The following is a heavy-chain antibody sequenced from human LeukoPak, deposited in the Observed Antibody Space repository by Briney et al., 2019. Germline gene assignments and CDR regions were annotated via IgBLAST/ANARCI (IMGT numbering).Heavy chain of an antibody. J-gene: IGHJ6*02. CDR2: TDPSDAYT. CDR3: VRYNSYAGLDV. D-gene: IGHD5-12*01. V-gene: IGHV5-10-1*01. Sequence: GESLILYCNASGYRFTAYWISLVRQMPGKGLEWMGRTDPSDAYTDYSPSFQGHVTISADTSISTAYLRWSRLKASDSAVYYCVRYNSYAGLDVWGQGTTVTVSS. CDR1: GYRFTAYW.